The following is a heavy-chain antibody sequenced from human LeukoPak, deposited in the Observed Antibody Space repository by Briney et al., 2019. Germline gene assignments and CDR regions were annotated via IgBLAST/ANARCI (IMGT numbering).Heavy chain of an antibody. V-gene: IGHV4-59*01. Sequence: SETLSLTCTVSGGSISSYYWSWIRQPPGKGLEWIGYIYCSGSTNYNPSLKSRVTISVDTSKNQFSLKLSSVTAADTAVYYCARVGQLYSSGWYYFDYWGQGTLVTVSS. J-gene: IGHJ4*02. CDR2: IYCSGST. CDR1: GGSISSYY. CDR3: ARVGQLYSSGWYYFDY. D-gene: IGHD6-19*01.